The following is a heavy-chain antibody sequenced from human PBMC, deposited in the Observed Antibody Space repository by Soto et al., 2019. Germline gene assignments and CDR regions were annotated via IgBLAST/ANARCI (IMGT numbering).Heavy chain of an antibody. Sequence: QVQLVESGGGVVQPGRSLRLSCAASGFTFSSYGMYWVRQAPGKGLERVAVIWYDGSNKYYADSVKGRFTISRDNAKNTLYLQMNSPRAEDTAVYYCARDGIDAFDIWGQGTMVTVS. CDR3: ARDGIDAFDI. CDR2: IWYDGSNK. CDR1: GFTFSSYG. V-gene: IGHV3-33*01. J-gene: IGHJ3*02.